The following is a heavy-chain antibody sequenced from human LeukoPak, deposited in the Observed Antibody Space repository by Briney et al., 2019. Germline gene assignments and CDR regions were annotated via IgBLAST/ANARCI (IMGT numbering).Heavy chain of an antibody. CDR1: GGSISSGGYY. CDR2: IYYSGST. Sequence: SETLSLTCTVSGGSISSGGYYWSWIRQHPGKGLEWIGYIYYSGSTYYNPSLKSRVTISVDTSKNQFSLKLSSVTAADTAVYYCARGGYYGSGSYSYYFDYWGQGTLVTVSS. D-gene: IGHD3-10*01. J-gene: IGHJ4*02. V-gene: IGHV4-31*03. CDR3: ARGGYYGSGSYSYYFDY.